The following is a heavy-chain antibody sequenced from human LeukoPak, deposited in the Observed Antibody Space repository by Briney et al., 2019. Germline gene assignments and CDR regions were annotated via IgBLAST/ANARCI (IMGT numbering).Heavy chain of an antibody. CDR2: MNPNSGNT. J-gene: IGHJ4*02. CDR1: GYTFTSYD. Sequence: GASVKVSCKASGYTFTSYDINWVRQATGQGLEWMGWMNPNSGNTGYAQKFQGRVTITRNTSISTAYMELSSLRSEDTAVYYCARGRSGSGYIDYWGQGTLVTVSS. V-gene: IGHV1-8*03. CDR3: ARGRSGSGYIDY. D-gene: IGHD3-22*01.